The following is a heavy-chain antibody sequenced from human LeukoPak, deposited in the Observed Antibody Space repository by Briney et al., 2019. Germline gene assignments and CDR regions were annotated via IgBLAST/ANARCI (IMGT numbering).Heavy chain of an antibody. CDR1: GFTFSSYA. CDR2: ISGSGGST. V-gene: IGHV3-23*01. D-gene: IGHD3-9*01. J-gene: IGHJ6*02. Sequence: GGSLRLSCAASGFTFSSYAMSWVRQAPGKGLEWVSAISGSGGSTYYADSVKGRFTISRDNSKSTLYLQMNSLRAEDTAVYYCAAEYYDILTGSNYYYGMDVWGQGTTVTVS. CDR3: AAEYYDILTGSNYYYGMDV.